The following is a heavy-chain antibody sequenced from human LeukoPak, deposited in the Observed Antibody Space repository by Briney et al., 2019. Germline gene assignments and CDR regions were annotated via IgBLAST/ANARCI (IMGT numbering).Heavy chain of an antibody. J-gene: IGHJ4*02. CDR1: GYTFTGYY. D-gene: IGHD2-15*01. V-gene: IGHV1-2*06. Sequence: ASVKVSCKASGYTFTGYYLHWVRQAPGQGLEWMGRINPNSGGTNYAQKFQGRVTMTRDTSISTAYMELSRLRSDDTAVYYCATRYCSGGSCYLAYWGQGTLVTVSS. CDR2: INPNSGGT. CDR3: ATRYCSGGSCYLAY.